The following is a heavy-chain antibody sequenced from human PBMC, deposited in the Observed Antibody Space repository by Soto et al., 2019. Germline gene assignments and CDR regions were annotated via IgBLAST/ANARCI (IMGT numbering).Heavy chain of an antibody. J-gene: IGHJ4*02. CDR2: IIPIFGTA. Sequence: QVQLVQSGAEVRKPGSSVRVSCKASGGSFNRHTISWVRHAPGQGLEWMGGIIPIFGTANYAQKFQGRVTITADESTSTAYMELSSLRSEDTAVYYSAGGYDSSGYPYWGQGTLVTVSS. CDR1: GGSFNRHT. D-gene: IGHD3-22*01. CDR3: AGGYDSSGYPY. V-gene: IGHV1-69*01.